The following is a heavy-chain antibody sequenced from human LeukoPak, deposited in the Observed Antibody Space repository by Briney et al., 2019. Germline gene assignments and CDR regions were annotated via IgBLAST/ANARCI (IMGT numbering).Heavy chain of an antibody. Sequence: SETLSLTCAVYGGSFSGYYWSWIRQPPGKGLEWIGYIYYSGSTNYNPSLKSRVTISVDTSKNQFSLKLSSVTAADTAVYYCARESWLADYFDYWGQGTLVTVSS. CDR3: ARESWLADYFDY. D-gene: IGHD6-19*01. V-gene: IGHV4-59*01. CDR2: IYYSGST. CDR1: GGSFSGYY. J-gene: IGHJ4*02.